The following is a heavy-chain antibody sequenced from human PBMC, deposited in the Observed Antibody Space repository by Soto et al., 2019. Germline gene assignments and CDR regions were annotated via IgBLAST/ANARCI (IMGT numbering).Heavy chain of an antibody. V-gene: IGHV4-61*01. CDR1: GGSVSSGSYY. J-gene: IGHJ4*02. CDR2: IYYSGST. Sequence: SETLSLTCTVSGGSVSSGSYYWSWIRQPPGKGLEWIGYIYYSGSTNYNPSLKSRVTRSVDTSKNQFSLKLSSVTAADTAVYYCARDYYGDYVFDYWGQGTLVTVSS. D-gene: IGHD4-17*01. CDR3: ARDYYGDYVFDY.